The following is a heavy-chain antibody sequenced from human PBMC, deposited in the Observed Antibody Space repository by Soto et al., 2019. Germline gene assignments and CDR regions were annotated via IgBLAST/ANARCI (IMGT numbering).Heavy chain of an antibody. CDR3: AHRADINGNWIGGYFDY. CDR1: GFSLNARPVG. D-gene: IGHD1-1*01. V-gene: IGHV2-5*02. Sequence: QITLKESGPTRVKPTQTLTLTCTFSGFSLNARPVGVGWIRQPPGKALERLALIYWDDDKRYSPSLQSRLTITKDTSKNQVVLTMTNMDPVDTAIYYCAHRADINGNWIGGYFDYWGQGALVTVSS. J-gene: IGHJ4*02. CDR2: IYWDDDK.